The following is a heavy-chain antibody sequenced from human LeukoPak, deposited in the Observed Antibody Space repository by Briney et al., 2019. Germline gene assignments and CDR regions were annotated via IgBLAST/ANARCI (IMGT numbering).Heavy chain of an antibody. D-gene: IGHD2-2*01. CDR1: GFTFSSYA. CDR3: AKDRRCSSTTCYDAFGI. V-gene: IGHV3-23*01. CDR2: LSGSSGSK. J-gene: IGHJ3*02. Sequence: PAGSLRLSCAASGFTFSSYAMSWVRQAPGKGREWVSVLSGSSGSKYYTVSVKGRFTISRDNSKNTLYLQMDSLRAEDTAVYYCAKDRRCSSTTCYDAFGIWGQGTMATVSS.